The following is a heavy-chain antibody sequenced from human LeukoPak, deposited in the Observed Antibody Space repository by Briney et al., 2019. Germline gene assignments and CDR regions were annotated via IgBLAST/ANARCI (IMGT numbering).Heavy chain of an antibody. J-gene: IGHJ4*02. CDR2: ISGSGGST. CDR1: GFTFSSYA. Sequence: GGSLRLSCAASGFTFSSYAMSWVRQAPGKGLEWVSAISGSGGSTYYAGSVKGRFTISRDNSKNTLYLQMNSLRAEDTAVYYCAKDRKYYDSSGYYPGAMDYWGQGTLVTVSS. CDR3: AKDRKYYDSSGYYPGAMDY. V-gene: IGHV3-23*01. D-gene: IGHD3-22*01.